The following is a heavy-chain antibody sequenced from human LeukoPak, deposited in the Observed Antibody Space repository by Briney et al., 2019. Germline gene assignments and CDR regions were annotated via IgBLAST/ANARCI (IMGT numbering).Heavy chain of an antibody. CDR2: IKQDGSEK. J-gene: IGHJ6*03. D-gene: IGHD3-3*01. Sequence: PGGSLRLSXAASGFTFSSYWMSWVRQAPGKGLEWVANIKQDGSEKDYVDSVKGRFTISRDNAKNSLYLQMNSLRAEDTAVYYCARDYGVYYDFWSGYPDYYYYMDVWGKGTTVTVSS. CDR1: GFTFSSYW. V-gene: IGHV3-7*01. CDR3: ARDYGVYYDFWSGYPDYYYYMDV.